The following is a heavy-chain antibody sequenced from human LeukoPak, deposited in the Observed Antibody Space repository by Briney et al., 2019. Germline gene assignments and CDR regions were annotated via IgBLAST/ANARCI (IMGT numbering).Heavy chain of an antibody. V-gene: IGHV4-31*01. CDR2: IHPSGIL. CDR3: SRGLDIRKLAY. CDR1: GASFKRDDQY. D-gene: IGHD2-2*03. Sequence: SETLSLTCTVAGASFKRDDQYGHWIRQGPAKGLEWIASIHPSGILYNNPSLESQLTMPSDTSKHHVSLILNSVTAAAIAVYFCSRGLDIRKLAYWGQRKLVTVSS. J-gene: IGHJ4*02.